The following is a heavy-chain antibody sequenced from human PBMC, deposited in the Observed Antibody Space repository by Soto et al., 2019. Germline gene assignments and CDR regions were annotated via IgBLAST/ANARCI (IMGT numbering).Heavy chain of an antibody. J-gene: IGHJ4*02. CDR1: GFTLSSYS. CDR3: ARGWAYKIDY. Sequence: EVQLVESGGGLVQPGGSLRLSCAASGFTLSSYSMSWVRQAPGKGLEWVSYISSSSSTIYYADSVEGRFTISRDNAKNSLWLQMNSLRDEDTAVYYCARGWAYKIDYWGQGTLVTVSS. CDR2: ISSSSSTI. D-gene: IGHD1-20*01. V-gene: IGHV3-48*02.